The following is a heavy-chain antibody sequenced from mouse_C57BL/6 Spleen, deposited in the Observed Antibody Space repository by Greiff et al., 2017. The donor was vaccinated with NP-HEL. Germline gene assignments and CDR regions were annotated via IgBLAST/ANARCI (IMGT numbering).Heavy chain of an antibody. V-gene: IGHV5-12*01. Sequence: EVKLVESGGGLVQPGGSLKLSCAASGFTFSDYYMYWVRQTPEKRLEWVAYISNGGGSTYYPDTVKGRFTISRDNAKNTLYLQMSRLKSEDTAMYYCARHLDYGNYSLAYWGQGTLVTVSA. CDR3: ARHLDYGNYSLAY. CDR2: ISNGGGST. J-gene: IGHJ3*01. D-gene: IGHD2-1*01. CDR1: GFTFSDYY.